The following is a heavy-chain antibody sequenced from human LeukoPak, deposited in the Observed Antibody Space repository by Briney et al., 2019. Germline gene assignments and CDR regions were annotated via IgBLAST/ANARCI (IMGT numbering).Heavy chain of an antibody. CDR2: IYHSGST. J-gene: IGHJ3*02. D-gene: IGHD2-21*01. Sequence: SETLYLTCTVSGYSFSSGSYRGWLRHPPGKRLEWVGSIYHSGSTYYDPTLKSRVTITVDASKNQSSLKLSTVTSADTAVYYCARQDIVVVIAISNAFDIWGQGTMVSVSS. V-gene: IGHV4-38-2*02. CDR3: ARQDIVVVIAISNAFDI. CDR1: GYSFSSGSY.